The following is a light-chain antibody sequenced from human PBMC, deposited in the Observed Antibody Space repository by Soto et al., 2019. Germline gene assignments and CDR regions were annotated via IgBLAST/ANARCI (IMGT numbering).Light chain of an antibody. CDR2: DVS. CDR3: SSYTSSSTLYD. CDR1: SSDVGGYDY. Sequence: QSALTQPASVSGSPGQSITISCTGTSSDVGGYDYVSWYQQHPGKAPKLMNYDVSKRPSGVSNRFSGSKSGNSASLTISGLQAEDEADYFCSSYTSSSTLYDFGTGTKVTVL. V-gene: IGLV2-14*03. J-gene: IGLJ1*01.